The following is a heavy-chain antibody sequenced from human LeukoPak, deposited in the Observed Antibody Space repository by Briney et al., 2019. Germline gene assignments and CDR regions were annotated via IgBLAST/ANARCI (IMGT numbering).Heavy chain of an antibody. V-gene: IGHV3-23*01. CDR1: GFTFSSYG. Sequence: PGGSLRLSCAASGFTFSSYGMSWVRQAPGKGLEWVSAISGSGGSTYYADSVKGRFTISRDNSKNTLYLQMNSLRAEDTAVYYCAKQVGKYQLTQLDIWGQGTMVTVSS. D-gene: IGHD2-2*01. J-gene: IGHJ3*02. CDR2: ISGSGGST. CDR3: AKQVGKYQLTQLDI.